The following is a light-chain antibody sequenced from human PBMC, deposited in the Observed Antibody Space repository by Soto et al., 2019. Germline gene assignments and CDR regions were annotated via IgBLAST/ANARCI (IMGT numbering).Light chain of an antibody. CDR2: ESS. CDR3: CSYAGSSTPYV. Sequence: QSALTQPASVSGSPGQSITISCTGTSSDVGRYNLVSWYQQHPGKAPKLTIYESSKRPSGVSNRFSGSKSGNTASLTISGLQAEDEADYYCCSYAGSSTPYVFGTGTKLTVL. J-gene: IGLJ1*01. CDR1: SSDVGRYNL. V-gene: IGLV2-23*01.